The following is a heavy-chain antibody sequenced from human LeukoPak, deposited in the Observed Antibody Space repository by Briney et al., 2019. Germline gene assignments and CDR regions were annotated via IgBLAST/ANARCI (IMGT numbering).Heavy chain of an antibody. CDR3: AREGIAARYFDY. Sequence: SETLSLTCTVSGGSISSYYWSWIRQPPGKGLEWIGYIYYSGSTNYNPSPKSRVTTSVDTSKNQFSLKLSSVTAADTAVYYCAREGIAARYFDYWGQGTLVTVSS. D-gene: IGHD6-6*01. V-gene: IGHV4-59*01. CDR1: GGSISSYY. J-gene: IGHJ4*02. CDR2: IYYSGST.